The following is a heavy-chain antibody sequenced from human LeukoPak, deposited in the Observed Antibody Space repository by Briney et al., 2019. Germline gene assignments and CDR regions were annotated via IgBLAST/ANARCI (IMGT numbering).Heavy chain of an antibody. D-gene: IGHD1-26*01. CDR3: ARLTSLYSGSFRFDY. CDR2: IYYSGST. J-gene: IGHJ4*02. Sequence: SETLSLTCTVSGGSISSSSYYWGWIRQPPGKGLEWIGSIYYSGSTYYNPSLKSRVTISVDTSKNQFSLKLSSVTAADTAVYYCARLTSLYSGSFRFDYWGQGTLVTVSS. V-gene: IGHV4-39*07. CDR1: GGSISSSSYY.